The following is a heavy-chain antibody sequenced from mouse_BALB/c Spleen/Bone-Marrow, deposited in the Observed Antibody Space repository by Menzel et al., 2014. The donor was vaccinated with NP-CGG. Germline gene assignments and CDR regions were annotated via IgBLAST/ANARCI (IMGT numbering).Heavy chain of an antibody. CDR2: INPYNGDP. CDR1: GYSFTGYF. CDR3: GRGNYDYDSWFGY. J-gene: IGHJ3*01. D-gene: IGHD2-4*01. V-gene: IGHV1-37*01. Sequence: EVQLVESGPELVKPGASVKISCKASGYSFTGYFMNWMKPSHGKSLEWIGRINPYNGDPFYNQKFKGKATLTVDKSSSTAHMELLSLTSEDSAVYYCGRGNYDYDSWFGYWGQGTLVTVSA.